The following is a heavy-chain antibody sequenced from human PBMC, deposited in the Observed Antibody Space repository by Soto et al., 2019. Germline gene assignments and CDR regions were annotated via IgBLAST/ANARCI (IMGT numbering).Heavy chain of an antibody. Sequence: GGSLRLSCAASGFTFSSYAMNWVRQAPGKGLEWVSIISDSGGFTFYADSVKGRFTISRDNSKNTLYLQMNSLRADDTAVYYCAKGRRSAVVVPAIYPYFDYWGQGTLVTVSS. CDR2: ISDSGGFT. J-gene: IGHJ4*02. D-gene: IGHD2-15*01. V-gene: IGHV3-23*01. CDR3: AKGRRSAVVVPAIYPYFDY. CDR1: GFTFSSYA.